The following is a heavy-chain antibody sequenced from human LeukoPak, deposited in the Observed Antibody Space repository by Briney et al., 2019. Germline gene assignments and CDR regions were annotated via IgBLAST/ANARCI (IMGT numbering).Heavy chain of an antibody. V-gene: IGHV1-18*01. Sequence: AASVKVSCKASGYTFTSYGIGWVRQAPGQGLEWMGWISAYNGNTNYAQKLQGRVTMTTDTSTSTAHMELRSLRSDDTAVYYCARQGYSGHSQGAADYWGQGTLVTVSS. D-gene: IGHD4-23*01. J-gene: IGHJ4*02. CDR2: ISAYNGNT. CDR1: GYTFTSYG. CDR3: ARQGYSGHSQGAADY.